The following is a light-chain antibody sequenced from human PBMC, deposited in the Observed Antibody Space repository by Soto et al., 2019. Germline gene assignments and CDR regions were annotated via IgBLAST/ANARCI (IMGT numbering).Light chain of an antibody. CDR1: RSNIGSNT. V-gene: IGLV1-44*01. CDR3: AAWDDTLKGV. J-gene: IGLJ1*01. Sequence: QSVLTQPPSASGTPGQRVTISCSGSRSNIGSNTVNWYQQLPGTAPKLLIYYNNQRPSGVPDRFSGSKSGTSASLAISGLQSDDEADYYCAAWDDTLKGVFGTGTKVTVL. CDR2: YNN.